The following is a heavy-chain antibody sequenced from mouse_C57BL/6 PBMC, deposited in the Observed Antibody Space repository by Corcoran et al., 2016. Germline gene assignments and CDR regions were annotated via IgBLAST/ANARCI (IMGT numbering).Heavy chain of an antibody. Sequence: EVQLQQSGPELVKPGASVKISCKASGYTFTDYYMNWVKQSHGKSLEWIGDINPNNGGTSYNQKFKGKATLTVDKSSSTAYMELRSLTSEDSAVYYCARHYGNYGDYFDYWGQGTTLTVSS. CDR3: ARHYGNYGDYFDY. CDR1: GYTFTDYY. CDR2: INPNNGGT. D-gene: IGHD2-1*01. V-gene: IGHV1-26*01. J-gene: IGHJ2*01.